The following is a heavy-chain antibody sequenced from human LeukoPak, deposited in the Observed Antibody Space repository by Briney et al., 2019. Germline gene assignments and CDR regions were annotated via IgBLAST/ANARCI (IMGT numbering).Heavy chain of an antibody. CDR1: GGSISSYY. J-gene: IGHJ4*02. D-gene: IGHD3-10*01. CDR3: ARGSSVAWFGKFNY. Sequence: SETLSLTCTVSGGSISSYYWSWIRQPPGKGLERIGYIYYSGSTNYNPSLKSRVTISVDTSKNQFSLKLSSVTAADTAVYYCARGSSVAWFGKFNYWGQGTLVTVSS. CDR2: IYYSGST. V-gene: IGHV4-59*01.